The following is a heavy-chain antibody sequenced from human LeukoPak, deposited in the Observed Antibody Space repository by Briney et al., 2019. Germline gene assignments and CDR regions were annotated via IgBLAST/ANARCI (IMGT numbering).Heavy chain of an antibody. CDR2: ITYDGSNK. J-gene: IGHJ4*02. D-gene: IGHD3-9*01. Sequence: GGSLRLSCAASGFTFSSYDMNWVRQAPGKGLEWVAVITYDGSNKYYADSVKGRFTISRDNSKNTLYLQMNSLRAEDTAVYYCARDTYYDILTGPQPTGFDYWGQGTLVTVSS. V-gene: IGHV3-30*04. CDR1: GFTFSSYD. CDR3: ARDTYYDILTGPQPTGFDY.